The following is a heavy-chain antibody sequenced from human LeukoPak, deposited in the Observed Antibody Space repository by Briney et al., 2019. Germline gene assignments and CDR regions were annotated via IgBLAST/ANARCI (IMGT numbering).Heavy chain of an antibody. CDR2: IIPIFGTA. CDR1: GGTFSSYA. D-gene: IGHD1-26*01. J-gene: IGHJ4*02. CDR3: AIEYSGSYHYFDY. V-gene: IGHV1-69*13. Sequence: SVKVSCKASGGTFSSYAISWVRQAPGQGLEWMGGIIPIFGTANYAQKFQGRVTITADESTSTAYMELSSLRSEDTAVYYCAIEYSGSYHYFDYWGQGTLVTVSS.